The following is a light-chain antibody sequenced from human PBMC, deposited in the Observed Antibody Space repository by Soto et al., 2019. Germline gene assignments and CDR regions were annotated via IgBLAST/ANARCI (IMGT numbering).Light chain of an antibody. Sequence: DVQLTQSPSFLSASIGDRVTITCRASQGISTYLAWYQQKPGKAPKLLIYAASTLQSGTPSRFSGSRSGTEFTLTITSLKPEDFATYYCQQFNSYPPDTFGQGTKLEIK. CDR3: QQFNSYPPDT. J-gene: IGKJ2*01. V-gene: IGKV1-9*01. CDR1: QGISTY. CDR2: AAS.